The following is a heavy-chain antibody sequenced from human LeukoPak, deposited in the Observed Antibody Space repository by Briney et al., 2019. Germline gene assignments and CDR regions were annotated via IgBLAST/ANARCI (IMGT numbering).Heavy chain of an antibody. J-gene: IGHJ4*02. Sequence: GGSLRLSCAASGFTFSSYAMSWVRQAPGKGLEWVSTISGSGGSTYYADSVKGRFTISRDSSKNTLYLQMNSLRAEDTAVYYCAKDGRYYDNSGYYFGDYFDYWGQGTLVTVSS. CDR3: AKDGRYYDNSGYYFGDYFDY. V-gene: IGHV3-23*01. D-gene: IGHD3-22*01. CDR1: GFTFSSYA. CDR2: ISGSGGST.